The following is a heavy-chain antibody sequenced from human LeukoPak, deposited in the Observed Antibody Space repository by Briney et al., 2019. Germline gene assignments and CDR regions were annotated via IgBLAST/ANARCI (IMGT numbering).Heavy chain of an antibody. CDR2: ISSSGNTI. D-gene: IGHD3-10*01. CDR3: ARVHPYVLLGVGESENFDY. J-gene: IGHJ4*02. Sequence: GGSLRLSCAASGFTFSSYEMNWVRQAPGKGLEWVSYISSSGNTIYYADSVKGRFTISRDTAKNSLYLQMNSLRAEDTAVYYCARVHPYVLLGVGESENFDYWGQGTLVTVSS. V-gene: IGHV3-48*03. CDR1: GFTFSSYE.